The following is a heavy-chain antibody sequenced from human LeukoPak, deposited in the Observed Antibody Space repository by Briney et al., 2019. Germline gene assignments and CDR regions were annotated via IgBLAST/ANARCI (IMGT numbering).Heavy chain of an antibody. CDR1: GGSINNYY. J-gene: IGHJ3*01. CDR2: IYGSSGGT. CDR3: ARVLSAMGANTFDV. D-gene: IGHD1-26*01. V-gene: IGHV4-4*07. Sequence: SETLSLTSTVSGGSINNYYWTWIRQPAGEGLEWLGRIYGSSGGTDYNPSLKGRVTMSLDKSQNQFSLILKSVTAADTAFYYCARVLSAMGANTFDVWGQGTMVTVSS.